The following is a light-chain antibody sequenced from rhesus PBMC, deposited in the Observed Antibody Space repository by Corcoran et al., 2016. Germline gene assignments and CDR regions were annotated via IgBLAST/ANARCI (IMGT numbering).Light chain of an antibody. Sequence: DIQMTQSPSSLSASVGDRVTITCRASENVNNYLHWYQQKPGKAPKRLIYYANRLASGVPLRFSGSGSGTECTLTISSLQPEDFATDYCQQGNSNPRTFGQGTKVEIK. V-gene: IGKV1-32*02. CDR2: YAN. J-gene: IGKJ1*01. CDR1: ENVNNY. CDR3: QQGNSNPRT.